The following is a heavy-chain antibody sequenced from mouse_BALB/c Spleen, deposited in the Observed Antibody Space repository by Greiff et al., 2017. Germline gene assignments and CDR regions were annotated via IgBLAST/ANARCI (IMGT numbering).Heavy chain of an antibody. J-gene: IGHJ4*01. D-gene: IGHD2-3*01. Sequence: DVQLVESGGGLVQPGGSRKLSCAASGFTFSSFGMHWVRQAPEKGLEWVAYISSGSSTIYYADTVKGRFTISRDNPKNTLFLQMTSLRSEDTAMYYCARYERYAMDYWGQGTSVTVSS. V-gene: IGHV5-17*02. CDR1: GFTFSSFG. CDR2: ISSGSSTI. CDR3: ARYERYAMDY.